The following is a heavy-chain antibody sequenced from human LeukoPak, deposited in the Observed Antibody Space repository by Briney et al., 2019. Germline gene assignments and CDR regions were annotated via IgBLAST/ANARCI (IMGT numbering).Heavy chain of an antibody. Sequence: GSSVKVSCKASGYTFTSYGISWVRQAPGQGLEWMGWISAYNGNTNYAQKLQGRVTMTTDTSASTAYMELRSLRSDDTAVYYCARDGPRGFWSGLYTYSDYWGQGTLVTVSS. D-gene: IGHD3-3*01. CDR1: GYTFTSYG. V-gene: IGHV1-18*01. CDR2: ISAYNGNT. J-gene: IGHJ4*02. CDR3: ARDGPRGFWSGLYTYSDY.